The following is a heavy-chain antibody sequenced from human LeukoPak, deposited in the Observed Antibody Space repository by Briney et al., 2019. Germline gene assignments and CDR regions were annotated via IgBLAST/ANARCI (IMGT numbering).Heavy chain of an antibody. Sequence: SVKVSCKASGGTFSSYAISWVRQAPGQGLEWMGRIIPILGIANYAQKFQGRVPITADKSTSTAYMELSSLRSEDTAVYYCARELSRDGYIPHAFDIWGQGTMVTVSS. CDR1: GGTFSSYA. CDR2: IIPILGIA. J-gene: IGHJ3*02. D-gene: IGHD5-12*01. V-gene: IGHV1-69*04. CDR3: ARELSRDGYIPHAFDI.